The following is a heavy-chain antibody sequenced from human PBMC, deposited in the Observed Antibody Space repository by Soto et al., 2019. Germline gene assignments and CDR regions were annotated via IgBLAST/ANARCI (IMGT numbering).Heavy chain of an antibody. J-gene: IGHJ6*04. D-gene: IGHD3-10*01. Sequence: ASVKVSCKASGYTFTSYYMHWVRQAPGQGLEWMGIINPSGGSTSYAQKFQGRVTMTRDTSTSTVYMELSSLRSEDTAVYYCAANYYGSGSSQDYYYCMDVWGEGTTAPVSS. CDR1: GYTFTSYY. CDR3: AANYYGSGSSQDYYYCMDV. CDR2: INPSGGST. V-gene: IGHV1-46*01.